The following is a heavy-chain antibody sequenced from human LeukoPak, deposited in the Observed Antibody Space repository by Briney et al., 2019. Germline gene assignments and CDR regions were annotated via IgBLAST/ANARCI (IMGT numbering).Heavy chain of an antibody. J-gene: IGHJ6*03. CDR1: GYTFTSYG. V-gene: IGHV1-18*01. CDR3: ARSGARIHRYYYYYMDV. CDR2: ISAYNGNT. Sequence: ASVKVSCKASGYTFTSYGISWVRQAPGQGLEWMGWISAYNGNTNYAQKLQGRVTMTTDTSTSTAYMELRSLRSDDTAVYYYARSGARIHRYYYYYMDVWGKGTTVTVSS. D-gene: IGHD5-18*01.